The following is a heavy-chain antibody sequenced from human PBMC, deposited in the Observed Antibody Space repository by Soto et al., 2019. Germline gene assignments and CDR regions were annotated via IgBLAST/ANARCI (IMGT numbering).Heavy chain of an antibody. CDR1: EFTFSNYE. CDR3: ARGLRNYYDRSGLHY. J-gene: IGHJ4*02. Sequence: GGSLRLSCVGSEFTFSNYEMYWVRQAPGKGLEWVSYISYTGSTIYYADSVRGRFTISRDNSKNSLYLQMNSLRAEDTAVYYCARGLRNYYDRSGLHYWGQGTLVTVSS. D-gene: IGHD3-22*01. V-gene: IGHV3-48*03. CDR2: ISYTGSTI.